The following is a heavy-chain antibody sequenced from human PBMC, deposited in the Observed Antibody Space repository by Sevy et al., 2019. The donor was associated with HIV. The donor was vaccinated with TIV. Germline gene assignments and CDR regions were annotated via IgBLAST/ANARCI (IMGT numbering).Heavy chain of an antibody. V-gene: IGHV3-15*01. Sequence: GGSLRLSCAASGFTFTNAWMSWVRQAPGKGLEWVGRVKGKIDGGKIDYAAPVNGRFTITRDDSKNTVYLQMNSLKPDGTAVYYCSTATEWREDFSDNWGQGTLVTVSS. D-gene: IGHD3-3*01. CDR2: VKGKIDGGKI. J-gene: IGHJ4*02. CDR1: GFTFTNAW. CDR3: STATEWREDFSDN.